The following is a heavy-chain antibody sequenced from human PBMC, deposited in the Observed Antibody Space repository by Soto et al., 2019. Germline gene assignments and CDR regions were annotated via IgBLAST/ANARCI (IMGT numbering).Heavy chain of an antibody. Sequence: GGSLRLSCAASGFTFSSYAMHWVRQAPGKGLEWVAVISYDGSNKYYADSVKGRFTISRDNSKNTLYLQMNSLRAEDTAVYYCARSHFASVAGTGFYYYYYGMDVWDQGTTVTVSS. D-gene: IGHD6-19*01. J-gene: IGHJ6*02. CDR3: ARSHFASVAGTGFYYYYYGMDV. CDR1: GFTFSSYA. V-gene: IGHV3-30-3*01. CDR2: ISYDGSNK.